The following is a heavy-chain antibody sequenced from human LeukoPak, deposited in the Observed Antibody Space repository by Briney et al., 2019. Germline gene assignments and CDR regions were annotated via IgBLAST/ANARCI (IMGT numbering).Heavy chain of an antibody. J-gene: IGHJ4*02. CDR2: ISAYNGNT. D-gene: IGHD3-22*01. V-gene: IGHV1-18*01. CDR1: GYTFTSYG. CDR3: ARVPYYDSSGYGDY. Sequence: GASVKVSCKASGYTFTSYGISWVRQAPGQGREWMGWISAYNGNTNYAQKLQGRVTMTTDTSTSTAYMELRSLRSDDTAVYYCARVPYYDSSGYGDYWGQGTLVTVSS.